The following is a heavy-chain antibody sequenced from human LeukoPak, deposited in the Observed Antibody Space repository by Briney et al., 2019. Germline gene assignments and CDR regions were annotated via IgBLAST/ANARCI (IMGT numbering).Heavy chain of an antibody. CDR1: GFTVSGSY. J-gene: IGHJ5*02. D-gene: IGHD2-8*02. V-gene: IGHV3-53*01. Sequence: GGSLRLSCVASGFTVSGSYLSWVRQAPGKKLEWVSVIYRDGETYYAGSVKGRFTISRDNSKNTVYLQMTNLRVEDTAVYFCARGYCTATDCHGGWWFHLWGQGTLVSVSS. CDR2: IYRDGET. CDR3: ARGYCTATDCHGGWWFHL.